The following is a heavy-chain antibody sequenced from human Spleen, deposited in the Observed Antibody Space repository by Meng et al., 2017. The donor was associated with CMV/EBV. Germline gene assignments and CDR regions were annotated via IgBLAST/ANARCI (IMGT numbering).Heavy chain of an antibody. D-gene: IGHD3-3*01. V-gene: IGHV3-23*01. J-gene: IGHJ4*02. Sequence: GGSLRLSCAVTGFTLSNNAMSWVRQAPGKGLEWVSAITYSGSITHYADSVKGRFTISRDNSKNTLCLQMSRLRAEDTTLYYCVGNDFWSDYSGCWGQGTLVTVSS. CDR2: ITYSGSIT. CDR3: VGNDFWSDYSGC. CDR1: GFTLSNNA.